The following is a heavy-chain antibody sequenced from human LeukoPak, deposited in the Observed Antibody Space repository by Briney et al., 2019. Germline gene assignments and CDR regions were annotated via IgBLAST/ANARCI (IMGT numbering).Heavy chain of an antibody. D-gene: IGHD2-2*01. Sequence: TGGSLRLSCTASGFTFGDYAMSWVRQAPGKGLEWVGFIRSKAYGGTTEYAASVKGRFTISRDDSKSIAYLQMNSLETEDTAVYYCTIVVVPAAIGFLYGMDVWGQGPRSPSP. CDR3: TIVVVPAAIGFLYGMDV. V-gene: IGHV3-49*04. J-gene: IGHJ6*02. CDR1: GFTFGDYA. CDR2: IRSKAYGGTT.